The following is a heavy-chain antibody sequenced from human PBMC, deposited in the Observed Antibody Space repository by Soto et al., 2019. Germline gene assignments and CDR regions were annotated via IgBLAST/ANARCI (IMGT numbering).Heavy chain of an antibody. Sequence: LRLSCAASGFTFSSYAMHWVRQAPGKGLEWVAVISYDGSNKYYADSVKGRFTISRDNSKNTLYLQMNSLRAEDTAVYYCASPAVPAAIYYFDYWGQGTLVTVSS. CDR3: ASPAVPAAIYYFDY. D-gene: IGHD2-2*01. CDR2: ISYDGSNK. J-gene: IGHJ4*02. CDR1: GFTFSSYA. V-gene: IGHV3-30-3*01.